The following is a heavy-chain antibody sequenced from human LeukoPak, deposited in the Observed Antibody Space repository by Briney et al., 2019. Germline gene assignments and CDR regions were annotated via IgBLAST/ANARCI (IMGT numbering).Heavy chain of an antibody. CDR3: ARSAGSYLYFDD. CDR2: IYSGGTT. CDR1: GFTVSSDY. V-gene: IGHV3-66*01. J-gene: IGHJ4*02. D-gene: IGHD1-26*01. Sequence: PGGSLRLSCAASGFTVSSDYMSWVRQAPGKGLEWVSVIYSGGTTYYAGSVEGRFSISRDNSKNTLYLQMNSLRAEDTAVNYCARSAGSYLYFDDWGQGTLVTVSS.